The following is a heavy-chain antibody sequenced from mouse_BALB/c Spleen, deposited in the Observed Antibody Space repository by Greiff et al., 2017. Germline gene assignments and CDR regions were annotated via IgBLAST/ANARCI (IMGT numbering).Heavy chain of an antibody. J-gene: IGHJ4*01. CDR2: ISYSGST. Sequence: EVKLLESGPGLVKPSQSLSLTCTVTGYSITSDYAWNWIRQFPGNKLEWMGYISYSGSTSYNPSLKSRISITRDTSKNQFFLQLNSVTTEDTATYYCTRYDYDWAMDYWGQGTSVTVSS. CDR3: TRYDYDWAMDY. CDR1: GYSITSDYA. D-gene: IGHD2-4*01. V-gene: IGHV3-2*02.